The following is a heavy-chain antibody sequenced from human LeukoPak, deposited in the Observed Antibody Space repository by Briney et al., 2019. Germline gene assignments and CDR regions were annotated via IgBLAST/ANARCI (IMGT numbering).Heavy chain of an antibody. Sequence: ASVTVSCKASGYTFTSYYMHWVRQAPGQGLEWMGIINPSGGSTSYAQKFQGRVTMTRDTSTSTVYMELSSLRSEDTAVYYCATLVGYYDFWSGYYTSFDYWGQGTLVTVSS. CDR1: GYTFTSYY. D-gene: IGHD3-3*01. CDR3: ATLVGYYDFWSGYYTSFDY. CDR2: INPSGGST. J-gene: IGHJ4*02. V-gene: IGHV1-46*01.